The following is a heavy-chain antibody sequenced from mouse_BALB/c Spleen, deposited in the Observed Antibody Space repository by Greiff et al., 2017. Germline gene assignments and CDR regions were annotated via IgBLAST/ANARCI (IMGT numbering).Heavy chain of an antibody. CDR3: ARGGYYGSSPLDY. CDR2: ISSGGST. V-gene: IGHV5-6-5*01. CDR1: GFTFSSYA. Sequence: DVHLVESGGGLVKPGGSLKLSCAASGFTFSSYAMSWVRQTPEKRLEWVASISSGGSTYYPDSVKGRFTISRDNARNILYLQMSSLRSEDTAMYYCARGGYYGSSPLDYWGQGTTLTVSS. J-gene: IGHJ2*01. D-gene: IGHD1-1*01.